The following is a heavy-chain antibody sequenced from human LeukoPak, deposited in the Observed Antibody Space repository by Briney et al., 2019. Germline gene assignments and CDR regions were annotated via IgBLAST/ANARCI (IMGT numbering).Heavy chain of an antibody. CDR3: AGTGQGYDFWSGYPFDY. CDR2: INPNSGGT. D-gene: IGHD3-3*01. J-gene: IGHJ4*02. Sequence: ASVKVSCKAYGYTFTGYYMHWVRQAPGQGLEWMGWINPNSGGTNYAQKFQGRVTMTRDTSISTAYMELSRLRSDDTAVYYCAGTGQGYDFWSGYPFDYWGQGTLVTVSS. CDR1: GYTFTGYY. V-gene: IGHV1-2*02.